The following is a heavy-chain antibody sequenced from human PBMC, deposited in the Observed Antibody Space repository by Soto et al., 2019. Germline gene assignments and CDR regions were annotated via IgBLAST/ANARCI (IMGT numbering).Heavy chain of an antibody. V-gene: IGHV3-21*01. Sequence: GGSLRLSCAASGFTFSSYSMNWVRQAPGKGLEWVSSISSSSSYIYYADSVKGRFTISRDNAKNSLYLQMNSLRAEDTAVYYCARACITGTTLFLCYYYGMDVWGQGTTVTVSS. CDR3: ARACITGTTLFLCYYYGMDV. J-gene: IGHJ6*02. CDR2: ISSSSSYI. D-gene: IGHD1-20*01. CDR1: GFTFSSYS.